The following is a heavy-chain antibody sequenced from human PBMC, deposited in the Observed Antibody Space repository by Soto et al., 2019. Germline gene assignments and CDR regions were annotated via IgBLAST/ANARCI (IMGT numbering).Heavy chain of an antibody. CDR3: ARAHHSIVPATAGY. CDR2: INPSSGST. V-gene: IGHV1-46*01. CDR1: GYTFTSYY. D-gene: IGHD2-2*01. J-gene: IGHJ4*02. Sequence: QVQLVQSGAEVKKPGASVKVSCKASGYTFTSYYMHWVRQAPGQGLEWMGIINPSSGSTSYAQKYQSRVNMTRDTSTSTVYMELSSLRSEDTAVYYCARAHHSIVPATAGYWGQGTLVTVSS.